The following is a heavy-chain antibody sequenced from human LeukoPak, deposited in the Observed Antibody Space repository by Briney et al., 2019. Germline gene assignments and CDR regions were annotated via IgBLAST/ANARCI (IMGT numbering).Heavy chain of an antibody. Sequence: GGSLRLSCAGSGWMHWVRQAPGKGLVWVSGINDLGTATYYADSVKGRFTISRDNSKNTLYLQMNSLRAEDTAVYYCARSLSYYYYYMDVWGKGTTVTVSS. V-gene: IGHV3-74*01. CDR1: GW. D-gene: IGHD3-16*02. CDR3: ARSLSYYYYYMDV. CDR2: INDLGTAT. J-gene: IGHJ6*03.